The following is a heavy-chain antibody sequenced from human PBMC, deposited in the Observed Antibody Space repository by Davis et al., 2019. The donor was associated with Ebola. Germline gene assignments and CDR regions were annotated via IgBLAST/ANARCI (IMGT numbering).Heavy chain of an antibody. Sequence: AASVKVSCKASGYTFTSYYIHWVRQAPGQGLEWMGIINPSGGSASYAQKFQGRVTMTRDTSTSTVYMELRSLRSEDTAVYYCAGSWTTATLAYWGQGTLVTVSS. CDR1: GYTFTSYY. J-gene: IGHJ4*02. V-gene: IGHV1-46*01. D-gene: IGHD6-13*01. CDR2: INPSGGSA. CDR3: AGSWTTATLAY.